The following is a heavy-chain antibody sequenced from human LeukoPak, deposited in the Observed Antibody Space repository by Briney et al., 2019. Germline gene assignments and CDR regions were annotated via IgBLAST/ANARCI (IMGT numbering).Heavy chain of an antibody. CDR1: GFTFSDYP. CDR3: ARSPGFPFGQMDV. J-gene: IGHJ6*04. D-gene: IGHD1-14*01. V-gene: IGHV3-30*04. CDR2: ISYDASND. Sequence: PGGSRRLSCAASGFTFSDYPMYWVCQAPGKGLEWVAVISYDASNDFYSDSVRGRFTISRDNAQNTVHLQMHSLKAEDTAVYYCARSPGFPFGQMDVWGKGTMVIVSS.